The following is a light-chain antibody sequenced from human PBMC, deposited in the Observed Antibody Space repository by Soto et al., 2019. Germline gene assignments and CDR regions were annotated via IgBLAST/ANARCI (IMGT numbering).Light chain of an antibody. CDR3: QSYDSSLSASGV. V-gene: IGLV1-40*01. J-gene: IGLJ2*01. CDR1: SSNIGAGYD. Sequence: QSVLTQPPSVSGAPGQRVTISCTGSSSNIGAGYDVHWYQQLPGTAPKLLIYGNSNRPSGVPDRFSGSKSGTSASLAITGLQAEDEADYYYQSYDSSLSASGVFGGGTKLTVL. CDR2: GNS.